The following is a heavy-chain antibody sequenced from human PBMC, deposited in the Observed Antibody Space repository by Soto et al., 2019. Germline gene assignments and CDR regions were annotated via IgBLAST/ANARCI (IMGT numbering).Heavy chain of an antibody. CDR2: IYYSGST. CDR1: GGSVSSGSYY. Sequence: KPSETLSLTCTVSGGSVSSGSYYWSWIRQPPGKGLEWIGYIYYSGSTNYNPSLKSRVTISVDTSKNQFSLKLSSVTAADTAVYYCAREQLENYYYYYGMDVWGQGTTVTVSS. D-gene: IGHD1-1*01. V-gene: IGHV4-61*01. J-gene: IGHJ6*02. CDR3: AREQLENYYYYYGMDV.